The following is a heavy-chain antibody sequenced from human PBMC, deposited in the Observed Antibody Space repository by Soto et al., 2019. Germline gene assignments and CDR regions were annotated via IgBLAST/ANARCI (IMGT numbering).Heavy chain of an antibody. CDR2: IYPGDSYS. CDR3: ARHQGSPGYYYGLDV. V-gene: IGHV5-51*01. CDR1: GYNFITNW. J-gene: IGHJ6*02. Sequence: GYNFITNWIGWVRQMPGKGLEWMGIIYPGDSYSKYSPSFQGRVTMSVDKSTGTAYLQWNSLKASDTATYYCARHQGSPGYYYGLDVWGQGTTFTVSS. D-gene: IGHD6-19*01.